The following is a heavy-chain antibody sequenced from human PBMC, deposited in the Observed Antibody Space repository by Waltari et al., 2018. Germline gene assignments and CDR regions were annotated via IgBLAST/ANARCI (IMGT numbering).Heavy chain of an antibody. D-gene: IGHD3-10*01. CDR3: ARDLGGWFGESYYFDY. Sequence: EVQLVESGGGLVQPGGSLRLSCAASGFTFSSYSMNWVRQAPGKGLEWGAYIRSSSSTRYYADSVKGRFTISRDNAKNSLYLQMNSLRAEDTAVYYCARDLGGWFGESYYFDYWGQGTLVTVSS. CDR2: IRSSSSTR. J-gene: IGHJ4*02. CDR1: GFTFSSYS. V-gene: IGHV3-48*01.